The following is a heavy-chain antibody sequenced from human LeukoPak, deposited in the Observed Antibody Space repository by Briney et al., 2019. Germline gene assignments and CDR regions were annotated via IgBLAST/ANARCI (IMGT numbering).Heavy chain of an antibody. CDR1: GFTFSSYS. Sequence: VGALRVSCASSGFTFSSYSMNWVRPAPGKGLEWVSYISSSSSTIYNVDAVKGRFTISRDNAKKQLYLQMNSLRDEDKAVYYCARDPQDIVVVVAATYYNWLDPWGQGTLVTVSS. V-gene: IGHV3-48*02. D-gene: IGHD2-15*01. J-gene: IGHJ5*02. CDR3: ARDPQDIVVVVAATYYNWLDP. CDR2: ISSSSSTI.